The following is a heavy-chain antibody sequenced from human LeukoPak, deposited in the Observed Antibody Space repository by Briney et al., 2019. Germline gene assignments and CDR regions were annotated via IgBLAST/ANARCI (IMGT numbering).Heavy chain of an antibody. D-gene: IGHD5-24*01. CDR3: AKRGMTTIKEGFDY. V-gene: IGHV3-23*01. J-gene: IGHJ4*02. CDR2: VSDIGRST. Sequence: PGGSLRLSCAASGFTFSNYAMSWVRQAPGKGLDWVSAVSDIGRSTYYAESVKGRFTISRDNSKNTLYLHMNSLRAEDTAVYYCAKRGMTTIKEGFDYWGQGTLVTVSS. CDR1: GFTFSNYA.